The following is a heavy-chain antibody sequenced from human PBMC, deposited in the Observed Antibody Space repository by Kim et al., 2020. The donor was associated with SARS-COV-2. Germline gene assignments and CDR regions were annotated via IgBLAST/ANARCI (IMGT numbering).Heavy chain of an antibody. J-gene: IGHJ5*02. CDR1: GGSISSNSRY. CDR3: ATHEEALNWFDP. V-gene: IGHV4-39*01. CDR2: IHYSGRA. Sequence: SETLSLTCTVSGGSISSNSRYWDWIRQPPGKPLEWIGNIHYSGRARYNPSLQSRVTLFVDTSKNQFSLRLTSVTAADKAIYYCATHEEALNWFDPWGRGILVTASS.